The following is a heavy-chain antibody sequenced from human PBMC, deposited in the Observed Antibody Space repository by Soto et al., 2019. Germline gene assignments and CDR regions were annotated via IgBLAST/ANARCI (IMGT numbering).Heavy chain of an antibody. D-gene: IGHD2-15*01. CDR2: IYYSGNT. CDR1: GDSISSGHHY. V-gene: IGHV4-30-4*01. CDR3: ARCAGNYNNVSCYPYNMDV. Sequence: LSRAWTVSGDSISSGHHYWSWVRQSPWEGLEWMGFIYYSGNTYCDPSLKCRDSMSADTSNNQFSLKLNSVTAADTAVYYCARCAGNYNNVSCYPYNMDVWGXGTTVTVSS. J-gene: IGHJ6*04.